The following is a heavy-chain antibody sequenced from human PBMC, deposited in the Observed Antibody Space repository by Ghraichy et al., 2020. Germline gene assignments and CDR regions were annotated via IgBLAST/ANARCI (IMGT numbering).Heavy chain of an antibody. CDR3: ANPNRGADSSSWYLAFSM. CDR2: ISAGGSST. J-gene: IGHJ3*02. V-gene: IGHV3-23*01. D-gene: IGHD6-13*01. Sequence: GGSLRLSCAASGFTFSSYAMSWVRQAPGKGLEWVSTISAGGSSTHYADSVKGRFTIARDNSKNTLSLQMNSLSVEDTAVYYCANPNRGADSSSWYLAFSMWGQGTMVTVSS. CDR1: GFTFSSYA.